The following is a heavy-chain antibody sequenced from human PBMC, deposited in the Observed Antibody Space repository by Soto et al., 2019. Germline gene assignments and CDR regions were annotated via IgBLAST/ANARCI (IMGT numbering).Heavy chain of an antibody. V-gene: IGHV4-31*03. D-gene: IGHD5-12*01. CDR1: GGSISSVGYY. CDR3: AREVRSCYEFDS. CDR2: ISSSWST. Sequence: PSETLSLTCTVSGGSISSVGYYWSWIRQHPGKGLEWIGYISSSWSTYYNPSLNSRVAISGGTSKNQFSLKLTSVTAADTAVYYCAREVRSCYEFDSWGQGTLVTVSS. J-gene: IGHJ4*02.